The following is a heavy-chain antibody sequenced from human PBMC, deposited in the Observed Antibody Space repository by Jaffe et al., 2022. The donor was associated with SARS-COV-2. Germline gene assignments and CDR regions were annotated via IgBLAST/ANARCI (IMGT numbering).Heavy chain of an antibody. CDR3: ARGIRYSSGWCWFDP. D-gene: IGHD6-19*01. CDR1: GGSISSGGYY. J-gene: IGHJ5*02. Sequence: QVQLQESGPGLVKPSQTLSLTCTVSGGSISSGGYYWSWIRQHPGKGLEWIGYIYDSGSTYYNPSLESRVTISADTSENEFSLKLSSVTAADTAVYHCARGIRYSSGWCWFDPWGQGTLVTVSS. V-gene: IGHV4-31*03. CDR2: IYDSGST.